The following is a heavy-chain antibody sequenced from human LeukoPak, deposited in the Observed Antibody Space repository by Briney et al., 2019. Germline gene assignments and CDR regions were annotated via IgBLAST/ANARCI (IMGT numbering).Heavy chain of an antibody. CDR1: GFTFSSYA. CDR3: VCLSSGYDSGSTGEVDY. V-gene: IGHV3-30*04. D-gene: IGHD5-12*01. CDR2: ISYDGSNK. Sequence: AGGSLRLSCAASGFTFSSYAMHWVRQAPGKGLEWVAVISYDGSNKYYADSVKGRFTISRDNSKNTLYLQMNSLRVDDTAVYYCVCLSSGYDSGSTGEVDYWGQGTLVTVSS. J-gene: IGHJ4*02.